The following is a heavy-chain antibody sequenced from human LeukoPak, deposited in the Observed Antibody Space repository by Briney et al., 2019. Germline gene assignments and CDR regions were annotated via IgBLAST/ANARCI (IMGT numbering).Heavy chain of an antibody. J-gene: IGHJ6*02. V-gene: IGHV3-23*01. CDR2: ISGSGGST. CDR3: AKSPVDVYYYYGMDV. CDR1: GFTFSSYG. Sequence: GGSLRLSCAASGFTFSSYGMPWVRQAPGKGLEWVSAISGSGGSTYYADSVKGRFTISRDNSKNTLYLQMNSLRAEDTAVYYCAKSPVDVYYYYGMDVWGQGTTVTVSS.